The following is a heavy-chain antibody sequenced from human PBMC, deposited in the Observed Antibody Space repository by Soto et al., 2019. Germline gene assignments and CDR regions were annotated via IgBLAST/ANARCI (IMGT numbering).Heavy chain of an antibody. CDR2: IYDTGISGYTPST. V-gene: IGHV4-59*01. J-gene: IGHJ6*02. CDR3: ARGEDAFFYYGLDV. CDR1: CGSITSSY. Sequence: SETLSLTCTFSCGSITSSYRSWIRRPPGKGLEWIAYIYDTGISGYTPSTSYNPSLKSRVTMSVDTSKSQFSLKLTSVTAADTAVYYCARGEDAFFYYGLDVWGQGITVTVSS.